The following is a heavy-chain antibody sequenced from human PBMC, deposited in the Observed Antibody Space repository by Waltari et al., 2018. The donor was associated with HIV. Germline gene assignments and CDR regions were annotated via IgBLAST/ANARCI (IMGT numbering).Heavy chain of an antibody. J-gene: IGHJ1*01. CDR2: IYSGGST. V-gene: IGHV3-66*02. Sequence: EVQLVESGGGLVQPGGSLRLSCAASGFTVSSNYMSWVRQAPGKGLEWVSVIYSGGSTYYADYVKGRFTISRDNSKNTLYLQMNSLRAEDTAVYYCARDRGGSSFQHWGQGTLVTVSS. CDR1: GFTVSSNY. CDR3: ARDRGGSSFQH. D-gene: IGHD1-26*01.